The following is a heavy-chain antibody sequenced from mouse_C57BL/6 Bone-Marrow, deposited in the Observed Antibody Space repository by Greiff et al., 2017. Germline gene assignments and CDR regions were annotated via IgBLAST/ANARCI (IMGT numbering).Heavy chain of an antibody. Sequence: ESGPGLVKPSQSLSLTCSVTGYSITSGYYWNWIRQFPGNKLEWMGYISYDGSNNYNPSLKNRISITRDTSKNQFFLKLNSVTTEDTATYYCARDDYYGSINWYFDVWGTGTTVTVSS. CDR1: GYSITSGYY. V-gene: IGHV3-6*01. CDR2: ISYDGSN. CDR3: ARDDYYGSINWYFDV. J-gene: IGHJ1*03. D-gene: IGHD1-1*01.